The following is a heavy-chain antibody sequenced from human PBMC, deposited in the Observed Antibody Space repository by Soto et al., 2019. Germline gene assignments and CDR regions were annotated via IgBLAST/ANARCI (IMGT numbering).Heavy chain of an antibody. V-gene: IGHV3-23*01. D-gene: IGHD3-10*01. J-gene: IGHJ3*02. CDR3: AKRPTTTGFGDPFDI. Sequence: GGSLRLSCAASGFTFSTYAMSWVRQAPGKGLEWVSTISSSGGNTYYTDSVKGRFTISRDNSKNTLYLQMNSLRAEDTAIYYCAKRPTTTGFGDPFDIWGQGTMVTVS. CDR2: ISSSGGNT. CDR1: GFTFSTYA.